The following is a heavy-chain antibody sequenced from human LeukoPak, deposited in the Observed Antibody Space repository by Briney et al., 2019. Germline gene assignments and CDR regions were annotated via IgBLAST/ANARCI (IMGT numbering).Heavy chain of an antibody. CDR1: GFTFSSYW. Sequence: GGSLRLSCAASGFTFSSYWMHWVRQAPGKGLVWVSRINSDGSSTSYADSVKGRFTISRDNAKNTLYLQMNSLRAEDTAVYYCAYYYGSGSTRRYYFDHWGQGTLVTVSS. CDR2: INSDGSST. D-gene: IGHD3-10*01. CDR3: AYYYGSGSTRRYYFDH. V-gene: IGHV3-74*01. J-gene: IGHJ4*02.